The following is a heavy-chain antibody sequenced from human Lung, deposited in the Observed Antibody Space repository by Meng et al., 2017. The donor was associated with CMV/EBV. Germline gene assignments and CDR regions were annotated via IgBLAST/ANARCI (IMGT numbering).Heavy chain of an antibody. D-gene: IGHD3-3*01. Sequence: SETLSLTCAVYGWSFSGDYWSGIRQPPGKGLEWIGEINHSGSTNYNPSLKSRVTISVDTSKNHFSLKLSCVTAADAAVYYCARGRYDFWSGYYRGYFEYWGQGTXVTVYS. CDR1: GWSFSGDY. CDR2: INHSGST. V-gene: IGHV4-34*01. CDR3: ARGRYDFWSGYYRGYFEY. J-gene: IGHJ4*02.